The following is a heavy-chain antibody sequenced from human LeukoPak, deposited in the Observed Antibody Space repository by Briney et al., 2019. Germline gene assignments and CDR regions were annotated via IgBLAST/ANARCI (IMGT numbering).Heavy chain of an antibody. CDR2: ISSSGSTI. Sequence: GGSLRLSCAASGFTFSDYYMSWIRQAPGKGLEWVSYISSSGSTIYYADSVKGRFTISRDNAKNSLYLQMNSLRAEDTAVYYCAKALKVVAGSGPVDYYYYMDFWGKGTTVTISS. CDR3: AKALKVVAGSGPVDYYYYMDF. CDR1: GFTFSDYY. J-gene: IGHJ6*03. V-gene: IGHV3-11*01. D-gene: IGHD6-19*01.